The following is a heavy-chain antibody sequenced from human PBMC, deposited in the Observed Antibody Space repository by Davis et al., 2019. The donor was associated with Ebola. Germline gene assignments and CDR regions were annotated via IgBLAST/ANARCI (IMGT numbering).Heavy chain of an antibody. CDR3: ARDPAPVHTSGWFAFDI. CDR2: IYYSGST. V-gene: IGHV4-59*01. D-gene: IGHD6-19*01. Sequence: MPSETLSLTCTVSGGSISSYYWSWIRQPPGKGLEWIGYIYYSGSTNYNPSLKSRVTISVDTSKNQFSLKLSSVTAADTAVYYCARDPAPVHTSGWFAFDIWGQGTMVTVSS. CDR1: GGSISSYY. J-gene: IGHJ3*02.